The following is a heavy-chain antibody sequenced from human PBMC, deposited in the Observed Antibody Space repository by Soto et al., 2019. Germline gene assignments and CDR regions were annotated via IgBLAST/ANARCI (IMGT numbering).Heavy chain of an antibody. D-gene: IGHD3-10*01. J-gene: IGHJ4*02. CDR1: GVSLTSGNW. V-gene: IGHV4-4*02. CDR3: ARLVYDTRLNYMYFDF. Sequence: PSETLSPTCAVSGVSLTSGNWWTWVRQSPQRGLEYIGEIFHDGTANYYPSFERRVAMSVDTSRNQFSLKLTSVTAADTAVYFCARLVYDTRLNYMYFDFWGPGTLVTVSS. CDR2: IFHDGTA.